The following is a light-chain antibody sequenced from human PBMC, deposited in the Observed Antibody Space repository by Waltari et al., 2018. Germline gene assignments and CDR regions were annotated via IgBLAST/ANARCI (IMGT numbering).Light chain of an antibody. Sequence: IQMTQSPSSLFASVGDRVTITCRASENFNNYLNWYQHKPGKAPKLLIYKASTLQSGVPSRFSGSGSGTDYTFTISSLQSEDVATYYCQHNYGTPPWTFGQGTKVEIK. J-gene: IGKJ1*01. CDR3: QHNYGTPPWT. CDR1: ENFNNY. V-gene: IGKV1-39*01. CDR2: KAS.